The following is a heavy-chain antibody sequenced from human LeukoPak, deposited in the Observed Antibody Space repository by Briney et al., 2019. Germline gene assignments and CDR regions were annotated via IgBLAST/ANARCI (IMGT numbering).Heavy chain of an antibody. V-gene: IGHV4-39*07. CDR1: GDSFTRSDYY. D-gene: IGHD3-16*01. Sequence: SETLSLTCTVSGDSFTRSDYYWGWVRQPPGKRLEWIGSIFYSGSTYYNPSLKSRVTMSLDTSKNQFSLKLSSVTAADTAVYYCAIDYGTGPTPPRFDYWGQGTLITVSS. J-gene: IGHJ4*02. CDR2: IFYSGST. CDR3: AIDYGTGPTPPRFDY.